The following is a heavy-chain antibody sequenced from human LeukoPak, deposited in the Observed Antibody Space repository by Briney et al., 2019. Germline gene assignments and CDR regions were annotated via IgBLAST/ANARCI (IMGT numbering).Heavy chain of an antibody. Sequence: GGSLRLSCAASGFTFSGYGMSWVRQAPGKGLEWVSSISSGSSHIFYEDSVKGRFTISRDNAKNSLFLQMNSLRVEDTAIYFCVRGGAGATASDVFDIWGQETMVTVSS. J-gene: IGHJ3*02. V-gene: IGHV3-21*04. CDR2: ISSGSSHI. D-gene: IGHD5-12*01. CDR1: GFTFSGYG. CDR3: VRGGAGATASDVFDI.